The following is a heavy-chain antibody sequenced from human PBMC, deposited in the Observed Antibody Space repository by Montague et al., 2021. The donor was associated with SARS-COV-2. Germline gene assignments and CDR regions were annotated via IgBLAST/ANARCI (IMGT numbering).Heavy chain of an antibody. D-gene: IGHD2-21*02. CDR3: ATSRWSLLPEY. CDR2: FDPEDGET. Sequence: PVKVSCKVSGYTLSEVSMHWVRQAPGKGLEWMGGFDPEDGETIYAQKFQGRVTMTEDTSTDTAYMESSILRSEDSGVYYCATSRWSLLPEYWGQGTLVTVSS. CDR1: GYTLSEVS. V-gene: IGHV1-24*01. J-gene: IGHJ4*02.